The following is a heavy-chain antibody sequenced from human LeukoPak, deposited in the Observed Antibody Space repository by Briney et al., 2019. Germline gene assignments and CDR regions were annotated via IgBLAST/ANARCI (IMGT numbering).Heavy chain of an antibody. CDR1: GFTFSTYS. CDR3: AGGTDFDC. J-gene: IGHJ4*02. Sequence: GGSLRLSCAASGFTFSTYSMNWVRQAPGKGLEWVSYISSSSSTIYYADSVKGRFTISRDNAKNSLYLLMNSLRDEDTAVYYCAGGTDFDCWGQGTLVTVSS. V-gene: IGHV3-48*02. D-gene: IGHD1/OR15-1a*01. CDR2: ISSSSSTI.